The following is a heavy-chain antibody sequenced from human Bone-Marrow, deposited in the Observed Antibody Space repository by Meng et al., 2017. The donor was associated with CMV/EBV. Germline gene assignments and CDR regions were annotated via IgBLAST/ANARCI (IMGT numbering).Heavy chain of an antibody. CDR3: AREVGATTGPDY. J-gene: IGHJ4*02. V-gene: IGHV3-23*01. CDR1: GFTFRSHA. Sequence: GESLKISCTASGFTFRSHAMNWVRQAPGKGLEWVSGINGSGGQTYYADSVKGRFTISRDNSRHSLYLQMNSLRADDTAVYYCAREVGATTGPDYWGQGTRVTVSS. D-gene: IGHD1-26*01. CDR2: INGSGGQT.